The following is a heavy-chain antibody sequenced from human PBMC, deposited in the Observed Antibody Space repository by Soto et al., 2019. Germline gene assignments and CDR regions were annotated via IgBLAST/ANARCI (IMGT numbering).Heavy chain of an antibody. Sequence: QVQLQESGPGLVKPSQTLSLTCTVSGGSISSGGYFWSWIRQHPGKGLEWIGDINYSGSTYSNPSLKSRVTISVDTSKNQLSLKLSSVTAADTAVYYCASDILLWFGELPPRAHDAFDIWGQGTMVTVSS. CDR2: INYSGST. V-gene: IGHV4-31*03. CDR1: GGSISSGGYF. D-gene: IGHD3-10*01. CDR3: ASDILLWFGELPPRAHDAFDI. J-gene: IGHJ3*02.